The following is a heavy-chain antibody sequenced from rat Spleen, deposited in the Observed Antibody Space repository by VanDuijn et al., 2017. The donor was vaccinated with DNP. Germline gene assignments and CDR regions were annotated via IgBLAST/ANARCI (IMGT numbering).Heavy chain of an antibody. J-gene: IGHJ2*01. CDR2: IHSDGSST. CDR1: GFTFSDYN. CDR3: TTDFERGY. V-gene: IGHV5-7*01. D-gene: IGHD1-11*01. Sequence: EVQLVESGGGLVQPGRSLRLSCAASGFTFSDYNMAWVRQAPKKGLDWVATIHSDGSSTYYRDSVRGRFTFSRDNAKGTLYLQMDSLRSEDTATYYCTTDFERGYWGQGVMVTVSS.